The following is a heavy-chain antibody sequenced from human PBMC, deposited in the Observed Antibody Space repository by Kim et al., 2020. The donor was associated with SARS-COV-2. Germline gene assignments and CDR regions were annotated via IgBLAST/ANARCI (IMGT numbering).Heavy chain of an antibody. CDR1: GFTFGGYA. CDR3: VMSASSFILNPFDY. Sequence: GGSLRLSCAASGFTFGGYAMTWVRQAPGKGLDWVSGISGSAGRTNYADSVKGRFTISRDNSKSTLFLQMNNLRTEDTALYYCVMSASSFILNPFDYWGQGTLVSVSS. D-gene: IGHD2-2*01. V-gene: IGHV3-23*01. CDR2: ISGSAGRT. J-gene: IGHJ4*02.